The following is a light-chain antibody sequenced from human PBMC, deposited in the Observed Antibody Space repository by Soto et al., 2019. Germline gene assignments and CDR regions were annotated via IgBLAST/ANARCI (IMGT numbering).Light chain of an antibody. CDR3: SSYTTSNTRQIV. CDR1: SSEVGGYNY. Sequence: QSLLTQPASVSGSPGQSITISCTGTSSEVGGYNYVSWYQHHPGKAPKLLIYDVSNRPSGISNRFSGSKSDNTASLTISGLQPEDEADYYCSSYTTSNTRQIVFGTGTKVTVL. CDR2: DVS. J-gene: IGLJ1*01. V-gene: IGLV2-14*03.